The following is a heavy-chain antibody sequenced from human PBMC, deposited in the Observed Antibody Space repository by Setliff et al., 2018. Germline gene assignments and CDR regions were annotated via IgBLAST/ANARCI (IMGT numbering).Heavy chain of an antibody. V-gene: IGHV4-61*09. CDR2: ISPSGST. D-gene: IGHD2-15*01. Sequence: SETLSLTCSVSGASITSGGFYWTWIRQPAGKGLEWIGHISPSGSTTYNPSVKSRVTISLDTSKNHFSLKLDSVTAADTALYYCARGVSGVSWTPRYWGRGTLVTVSS. CDR1: GASITSGGFY. CDR3: ARGVSGVSWTPRY. J-gene: IGHJ4*02.